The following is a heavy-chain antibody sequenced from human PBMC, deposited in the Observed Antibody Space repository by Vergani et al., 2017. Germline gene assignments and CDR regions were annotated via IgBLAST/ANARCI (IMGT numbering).Heavy chain of an antibody. CDR2: IIPILGIA. Sequence: QVQLVQSGAEVKKPGSSVKVSCKASGGTFSSYAISWVRQAPGQGLEWMGRIIPILGIANYAQEFQGRVTITADKSTSTAYMELSSLRSEDTAVYYCASGRGSKPYYGMDVWGQGTTVTVSS. CDR1: GGTFSSYA. V-gene: IGHV1-69*04. CDR3: ASGRGSKPYYGMDV. J-gene: IGHJ6*02. D-gene: IGHD1-14*01.